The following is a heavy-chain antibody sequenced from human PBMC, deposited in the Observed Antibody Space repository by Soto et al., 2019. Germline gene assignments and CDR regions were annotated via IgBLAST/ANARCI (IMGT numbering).Heavy chain of an antibody. CDR2: IIPIFGTA. V-gene: IGHV1-69*01. D-gene: IGHD2-15*01. Sequence: QVQLVQSGAEVKKPGSSVKVSCKASGGTFSSYAISWVRQAPGQGLEWMGGIIPIFGTANYAQKFQGRVTISADESTSTAYMELSRLRSEDTAVYYCAREGTCSGGSCYSSLDYWGQGTLVTVSS. CDR1: GGTFSSYA. CDR3: AREGTCSGGSCYSSLDY. J-gene: IGHJ4*02.